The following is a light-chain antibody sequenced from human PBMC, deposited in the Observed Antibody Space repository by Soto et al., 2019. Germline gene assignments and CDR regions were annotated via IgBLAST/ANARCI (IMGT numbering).Light chain of an antibody. CDR2: DTS. V-gene: IGKV3-11*01. Sequence: EIVLTQSPATLSLSPWERATLSCMASESFSNYLVWYQQRPGQAPRLLIYDTSGRATGIPARFSGSGSGTDFTLTISSLEPEDFAVYYCQQRYNWPWTFGQGTKVDI. J-gene: IGKJ1*01. CDR1: ESFSNY. CDR3: QQRYNWPWT.